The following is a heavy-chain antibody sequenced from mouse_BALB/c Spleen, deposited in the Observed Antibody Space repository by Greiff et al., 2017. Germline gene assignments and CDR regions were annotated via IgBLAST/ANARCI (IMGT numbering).Heavy chain of an antibody. V-gene: IGHV14-3*02. D-gene: IGHD1-1*01. J-gene: IGHJ2*01. CDR3: ARDITTGSYFDY. CDR1: GFNIKDTY. Sequence: EVKLMESGAELVKPGASVKLSCTASGFNIKDTYMHWVKQRPEQGLEWIGRIDPANGNTKYDPKFQGKATITADTSSNTAYLQLSSLTSEDTAVYYCARDITTGSYFDYWGQGTTLTVSS. CDR2: IDPANGNT.